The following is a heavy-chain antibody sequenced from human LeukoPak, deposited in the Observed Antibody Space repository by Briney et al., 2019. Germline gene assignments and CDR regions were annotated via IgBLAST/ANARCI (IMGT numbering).Heavy chain of an antibody. CDR1: AGSISSSSYS. D-gene: IGHD3-22*01. CDR2: IYYSGST. V-gene: IGHV4-61*01. CDR3: TRGSIAYYYMDV. Sequence: SETLSLTCTVSAGSISSSSYSWSWIRQPPGKGLEWIGNIYYSGSTNYNPSLKSRVTISVDTSKNQFSLKLSSVTAADTAVYYCTRGSIAYYYMDVWGKGTTVTISS. J-gene: IGHJ6*03.